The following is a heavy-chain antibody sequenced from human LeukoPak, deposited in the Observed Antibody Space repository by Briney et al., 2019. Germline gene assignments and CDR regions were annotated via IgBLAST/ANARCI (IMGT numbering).Heavy chain of an antibody. J-gene: IGHJ4*02. Sequence: PGGSLRLSCAASGFIFSSYWMSWVRQPPAKGLEWLGNIKQDGSEKYYVDSVKGRFTISRDNAYNSLYLPINSLRAEDTAVYYCARDTAVGAPTHGYWGQGTLVTVSS. CDR1: GFIFSSYW. CDR3: ARDTAVGAPTHGY. CDR2: IKQDGSEK. V-gene: IGHV3-7*03. D-gene: IGHD1-26*01.